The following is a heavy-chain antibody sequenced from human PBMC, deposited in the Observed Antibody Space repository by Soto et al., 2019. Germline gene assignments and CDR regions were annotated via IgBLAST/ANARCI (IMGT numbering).Heavy chain of an antibody. D-gene: IGHD4-17*01. CDR2: IYYSGRS. CDR1: GGSITSSSYY. V-gene: IGHV4-39*01. Sequence: TLSLTCTVSGGSITSSSYYWGWIRQPPGKGLEWIGGIYYSGRSYYNPSLKSRVTMSVDTSKNQFSLTLNSVTAADAAVYYCARQRTTVVTQAYFDHWGQGTLVTVSS. CDR3: ARQRTTVVTQAYFDH. J-gene: IGHJ4*02.